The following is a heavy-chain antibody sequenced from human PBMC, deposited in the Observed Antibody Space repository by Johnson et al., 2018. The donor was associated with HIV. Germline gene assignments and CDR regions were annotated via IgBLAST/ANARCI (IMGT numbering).Heavy chain of an antibody. Sequence: VLLVESGGGLVQPGGSLRLSCAASGFTVSSNYMSWVRQAPGKGLEWVSIIYSGGRAYYADSVKGRFIISRDNSKNTLYLQMNSLRAEDTAVYYCARAIVTPDEVAFDIWGQGTMVTVSS. J-gene: IGHJ3*02. V-gene: IGHV3-66*01. CDR2: IYSGGRA. CDR1: GFTVSSNY. D-gene: IGHD5-18*01. CDR3: ARAIVTPDEVAFDI.